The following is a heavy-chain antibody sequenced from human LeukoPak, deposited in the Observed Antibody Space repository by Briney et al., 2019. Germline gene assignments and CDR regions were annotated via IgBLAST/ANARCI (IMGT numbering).Heavy chain of an antibody. V-gene: IGHV3-23*01. CDR3: AKGRSARPIEFNY. J-gene: IGHJ4*02. Sequence: GGSLRLSCAASGFTFSTYAMTWVRQAPGKGLEWVSAITGSGGSTYDADSVRGRFTISRDNSKNTLYLQMNSLRAEDTGVYYCAKGRSARPIEFNYWGQGTLVTVSS. CDR1: GFTFSTYA. CDR2: ITGSGGST. D-gene: IGHD6-6*01.